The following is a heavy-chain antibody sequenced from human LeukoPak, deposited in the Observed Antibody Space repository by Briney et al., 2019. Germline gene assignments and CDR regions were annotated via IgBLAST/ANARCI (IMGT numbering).Heavy chain of an antibody. J-gene: IGHJ4*02. CDR2: IYISGST. CDR3: AREREGPYGYLDY. Sequence: SETLSLTCTVSGGSISSYYWSWIRQPAGKGLEWIGRIYISGSTNYNPSLKSRVTISVDTSKNHFSLKLSSVTAADTAVHYCAREREGPYGYLDYWGQGTLVTVSS. D-gene: IGHD4-17*01. V-gene: IGHV4-4*07. CDR1: GGSISSYY.